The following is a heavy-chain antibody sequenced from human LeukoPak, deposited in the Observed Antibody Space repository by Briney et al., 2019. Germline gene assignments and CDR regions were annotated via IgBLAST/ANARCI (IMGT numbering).Heavy chain of an antibody. D-gene: IGHD3-10*01. J-gene: IGHJ4*02. CDR1: GFTFSDYS. Sequence: GGSLRLSCAASGFTFSDYSMSWIRQATGKGLEWVSYISSGGISIYYADSVKGRFTISRDNAKNSLYLQMNSLRAEDTAVYYCARARDYYGAGDNWGQGTLVTVSS. CDR2: ISSGGISI. V-gene: IGHV3-11*01. CDR3: ARARDYYGAGDN.